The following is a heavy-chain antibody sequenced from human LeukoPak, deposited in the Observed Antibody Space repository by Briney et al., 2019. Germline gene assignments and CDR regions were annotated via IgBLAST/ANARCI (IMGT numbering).Heavy chain of an antibody. CDR3: ARSSGWMDYFDY. V-gene: IGHV3-21*01. J-gene: IGHJ4*02. D-gene: IGHD6-19*01. CDR1: GFTFTSYT. CDR2: VSSGSDYI. Sequence: GGSLRLSCAASGFTFTSYTMNWVRQAPGKGPEWVSSVSSGSDYISYSDSVKGRFTISRDNGKTSLSLQMNSLRAEDTAVYYCARSSGWMDYFDYWGQGALVTVSS.